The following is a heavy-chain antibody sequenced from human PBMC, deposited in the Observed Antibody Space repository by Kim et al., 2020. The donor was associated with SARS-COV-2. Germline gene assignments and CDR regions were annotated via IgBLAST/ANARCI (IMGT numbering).Heavy chain of an antibody. V-gene: IGHV4-59*12. D-gene: IGHD3-10*01. CDR1: GGSISCYY. CDR2: IYYSGST. J-gene: IGHJ6*02. Sequence: SETLSLTCTVSGGSISCYYWSWIRQPPGKGLEWIGYIYYSGSTNYNPSLKSRVTISVDTSKNQFSLKLSSVTAADTAVYYCARETMVRGVNIYYYYGMDVWGQGTTVTVSS. CDR3: ARETMVRGVNIYYYYGMDV.